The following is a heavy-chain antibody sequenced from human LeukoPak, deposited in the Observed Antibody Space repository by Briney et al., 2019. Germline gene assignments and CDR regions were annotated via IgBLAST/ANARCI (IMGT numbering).Heavy chain of an antibody. Sequence: SQTLSLTRAVSGGAISRINCWSGVRQPPGKGLEWIGEIYHSGSPNYNPSLKSRVTISVDKSKNQFSLTLSSVTAPDTAVYYCARDGVAAGTEYFDYWGQGTLVTV. CDR2: IYHSGSP. D-gene: IGHD6-13*01. J-gene: IGHJ4*02. V-gene: IGHV4-4*02. CDR1: GGAISRINC. CDR3: ARDGVAAGTEYFDY.